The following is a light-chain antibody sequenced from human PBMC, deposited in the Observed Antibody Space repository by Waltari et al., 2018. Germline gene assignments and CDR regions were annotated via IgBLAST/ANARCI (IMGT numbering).Light chain of an antibody. CDR1: QRISRW. CDR2: EAS. J-gene: IGKJ4*01. V-gene: IGKV1-5*03. Sequence: DIQMTQSPSTLSASVGDRVTMTCRASQRISRWLAWSQQKPGKAPKLRIYEASSLESGVPSRFSGSGSATEFTLTISSLQPDDFATYHCQQYSSSPLTFGGGTKVEIK. CDR3: QQYSSSPLT.